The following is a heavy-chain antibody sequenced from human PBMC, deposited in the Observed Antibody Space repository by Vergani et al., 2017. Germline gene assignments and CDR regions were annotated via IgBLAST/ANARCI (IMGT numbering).Heavy chain of an antibody. J-gene: IGHJ4*02. V-gene: IGHV3-9*01. CDR2: ISWNSGSI. CDR3: AGDGPVGAARPYDY. D-gene: IGHD6-6*01. Sequence: EVQLVESGGGLVQPGRSLRLSCAASGFTFDDYAMHWVRQAPGKGLEWVSGISWNSGSIGYADSVKGRFTISRDNAKNSLYLQMNSLRAEDTAVYYCAGDGPVGAARPYDYWGQGTLVTVSS. CDR1: GFTFDDYA.